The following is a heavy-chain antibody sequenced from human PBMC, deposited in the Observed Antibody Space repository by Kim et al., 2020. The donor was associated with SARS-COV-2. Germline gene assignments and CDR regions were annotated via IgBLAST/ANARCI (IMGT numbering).Heavy chain of an antibody. V-gene: IGHV1-18*01. CDR1: GYTFTSYG. CDR3: ARVLGLDDCWSGGVRGNYMDV. D-gene: IGHD3-3*01. J-gene: IGHJ6*03. CDR2: ISAYNGNT. Sequence: ASVKVSCKASGYTFTSYGISWVRQAPGQGLEWMGWISAYNGNTNYAQKLQGRVTMTTDTSTSTAYMELRSLRSDDTAVYYCARVLGLDDCWSGGVRGNYMDVWGKGTTVTVSS.